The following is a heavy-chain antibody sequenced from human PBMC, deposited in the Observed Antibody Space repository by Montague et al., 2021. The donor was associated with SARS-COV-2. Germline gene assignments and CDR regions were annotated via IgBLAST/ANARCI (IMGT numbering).Heavy chain of an antibody. J-gene: IGHJ6*02. Sequence: SVKVSCKASGYTFTSYDINWVRQATGQGLEWMGWMNPNSGNTGYAQKFQGRVTMTRNTSISTAYMELSSLRSEDTAVYYCARADKRITMIVVVIPYSDYGMDVWGQGTTVTVSS. D-gene: IGHD3-22*01. CDR3: ARADKRITMIVVVIPYSDYGMDV. CDR2: MNPNSGNT. V-gene: IGHV1-8*01. CDR1: GYTFTSYD.